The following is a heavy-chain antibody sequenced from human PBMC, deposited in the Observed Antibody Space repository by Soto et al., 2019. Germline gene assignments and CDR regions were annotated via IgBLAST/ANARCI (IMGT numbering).Heavy chain of an antibody. CDR1: GGSVSSGGYY. V-gene: IGHV4-31*03. D-gene: IGHD2-8*01. CDR2: IYYSGTT. J-gene: IGHJ4*02. CDR3: ARRALPQCINGVCYKDGFWDY. Sequence: SETLSLTCTVSGGSVSSGGYYWSWIRQHPGTGLEWIGYIYYSGTTYFNPSLKSRASISLDTSKNEFSLKLTSVTAADTAVYYCARRALPQCINGVCYKDGFWDYWRQGVLVTVFS.